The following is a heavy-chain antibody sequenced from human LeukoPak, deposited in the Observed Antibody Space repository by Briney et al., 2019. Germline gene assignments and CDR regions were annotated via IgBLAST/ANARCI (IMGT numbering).Heavy chain of an antibody. CDR3: ATNPTYYYDSSGYFELDY. CDR2: INPKSGGT. Sequence: ASVKVSCKASGYTFTGYYMHWVRQAPGEGVERMGWINPKSGGTNYAQKFQGRVTMPRDTSISTAYMELSRLRSDDTAVYYCATNPTYYYDSSGYFELDYWGQGTLVTVSS. CDR1: GYTFTGYY. D-gene: IGHD3-22*01. J-gene: IGHJ4*02. V-gene: IGHV1-2*02.